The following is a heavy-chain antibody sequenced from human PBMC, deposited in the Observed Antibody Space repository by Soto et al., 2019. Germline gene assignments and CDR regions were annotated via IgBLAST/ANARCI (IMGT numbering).Heavy chain of an antibody. CDR1: GGSISSSSYY. J-gene: IGHJ4*02. D-gene: IGHD4-17*01. CDR2: IYYSGST. Sequence: SETLSLTCTVSGGSISSSSYYWGWIRQPPGKGLEWIGSIYYSGSTYYNPSLKSRVTISVDTSKNQFSLKLSSVTAADTAVYYCARHSSGLYGDYGYWGQGTLVTVPS. CDR3: ARHSSGLYGDYGY. V-gene: IGHV4-39*01.